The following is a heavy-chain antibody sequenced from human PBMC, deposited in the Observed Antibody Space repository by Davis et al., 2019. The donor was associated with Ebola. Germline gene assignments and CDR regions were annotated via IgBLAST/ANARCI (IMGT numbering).Heavy chain of an antibody. J-gene: IGHJ4*02. CDR2: IRSKANSYAT. Sequence: GESLKISCAASGFTFSCSAMHWVRQASGKGLEWVGRIRSKANSYATAYAASVKGRFTISRDDSKNTAYLQMNSLRAEDTAVYYCARGYYDSGYWGQGTLVTVSS. CDR3: ARGYYDSGY. CDR1: GFTFSCSA. D-gene: IGHD3-22*01. V-gene: IGHV3-73*01.